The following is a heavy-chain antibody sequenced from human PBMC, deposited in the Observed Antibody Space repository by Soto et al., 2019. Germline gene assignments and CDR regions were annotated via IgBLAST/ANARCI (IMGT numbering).Heavy chain of an antibody. V-gene: IGHV1-3*05. CDR1: GYTFTSYD. D-gene: IGHD6-13*01. CDR3: ARDVAAAYY. J-gene: IGHJ4*02. Sequence: QVQLLQSGSEEKKPGASVKVSCKAYGYTFTSYDMHWVRQAPGQRIEWRGWINAGNGNTKDSKKFQGRVTKTSDTYARTAYSAMSSLRSEDKPEYYRARDVAAAYYWGQGTLVTGSS. CDR2: INAGNGNT.